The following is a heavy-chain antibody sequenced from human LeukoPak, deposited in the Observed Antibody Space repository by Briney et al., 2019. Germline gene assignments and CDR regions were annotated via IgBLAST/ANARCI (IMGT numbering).Heavy chain of an antibody. CDR1: GFTVSSNY. V-gene: IGHV3-66*01. Sequence: GGSLRLSCAASGFTVSSNYMSWVRQAPGKGLEWVSVIYSGSSTYYADSVKGRFTISRDNSKNTLYLQMNSLRAEDTAVYYCARVSMLPRESRGMDVWGQGTTVTVSS. CDR2: IYSGSST. CDR3: ARVSMLPRESRGMDV. J-gene: IGHJ6*02. D-gene: IGHD2-8*01.